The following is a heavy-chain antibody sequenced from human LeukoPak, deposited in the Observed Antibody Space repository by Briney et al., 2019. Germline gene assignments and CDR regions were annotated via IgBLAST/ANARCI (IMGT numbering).Heavy chain of an antibody. J-gene: IGHJ5*02. V-gene: IGHV1-2*02. CDR1: GYSFTGYY. CDR2: INPKNGGS. Sequence: ASVKVSCKASGYSFTGYYMHWVRQAPGQGLEWVGWINPKNGGSNYAQKFQGRVTMTRDRSISTAYMELSRLTSDDTAVYYCARASFWESPINWFAPWGQGTLVTVSS. D-gene: IGHD3-16*01. CDR3: ARASFWESPINWFAP.